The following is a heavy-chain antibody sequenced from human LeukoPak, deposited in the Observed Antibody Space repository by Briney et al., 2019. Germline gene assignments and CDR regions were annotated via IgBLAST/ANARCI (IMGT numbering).Heavy chain of an antibody. J-gene: IGHJ6*03. CDR2: INPDSGGT. CDR1: GYTFTGYY. Sequence: SVKVSCKASGYTFTGYYMHWVRQAPGQGLEWMGWINPDSGGTNYAQKFQGRVTMTRDTSISTAYMELSRLRSDDTAVYYCARGTLIGSSTSPRYYYYMDVWGKGTTVTVSS. D-gene: IGHD2-2*01. CDR3: ARGTLIGSSTSPRYYYYMDV. V-gene: IGHV1-2*02.